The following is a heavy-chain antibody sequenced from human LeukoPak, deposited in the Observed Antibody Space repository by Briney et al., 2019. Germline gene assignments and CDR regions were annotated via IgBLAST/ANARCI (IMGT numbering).Heavy chain of an antibody. D-gene: IGHD2-2*01. CDR2: ISAYNGNT. CDR3: ARDRVLYCSSTSCYLAH. Sequence: ASVKVSCKASGYTFTSYGISWVRQAPGQGLEWMGWISAYNGNTNYAQKLQGRVTMTTDTSTSTAYMELRSLRSDDTAVYYCARDRVLYCSSTSCYLAHWGQGTLVTVSS. J-gene: IGHJ4*02. CDR1: GYTFTSYG. V-gene: IGHV1-18*01.